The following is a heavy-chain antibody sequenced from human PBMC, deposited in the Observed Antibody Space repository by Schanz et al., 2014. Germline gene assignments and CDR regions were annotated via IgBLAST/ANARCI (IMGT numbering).Heavy chain of an antibody. J-gene: IGHJ4*02. D-gene: IGHD3-3*01. CDR1: GYIFINSV. CDR2: ISDYNHNK. V-gene: IGHV1-18*01. Sequence: KNPGPTVKVSCMASGYIFINSVISWVRQAPGQGIELMGWISDYNHNKEYDQKFQSRVTMTTDTSTRTDYMALTDMRSDDTSVCYCARDRRFFDRADLYSLDSSGQGTLVTV. CDR3: ARDRRFFDRADLYSLDS.